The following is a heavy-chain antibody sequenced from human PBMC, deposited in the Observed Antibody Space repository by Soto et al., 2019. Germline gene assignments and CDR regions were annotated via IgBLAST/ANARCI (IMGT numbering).Heavy chain of an antibody. CDR3: VRGDFWSGYYTPYYYYYGMDV. V-gene: IGHV1-69*13. CDR1: GGTFSSYA. D-gene: IGHD3-3*01. J-gene: IGHJ6*02. Sequence: SVKVSCKASGGTFSSYAISWVRQAPGQGLEWMGGIIPIFGTANYAQKFQGRVTITADESTSTAYMELSSLRSEDTAVYYCVRGDFWSGYYTPYYYYYGMDVWGQGTTVTVSS. CDR2: IIPIFGTA.